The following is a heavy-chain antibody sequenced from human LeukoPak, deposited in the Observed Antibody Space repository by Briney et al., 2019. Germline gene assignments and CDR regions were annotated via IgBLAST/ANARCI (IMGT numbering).Heavy chain of an antibody. CDR1: GFTFSSYN. J-gene: IGHJ4*02. D-gene: IGHD3-10*01. Sequence: GGSLRLSCAASGFTFSSYNMNWVRQAPGKGLEWVAYITSSSGSAIYYADAVRGRFTISKDNAKNSLYLQMNSLRAEDTALYYCTRDVGYYGSGSYPDYFDYWGQGTLVTVSS. CDR3: TRDVGYYGSGSYPDYFDY. V-gene: IGHV3-48*04. CDR2: ITSSSGSAI.